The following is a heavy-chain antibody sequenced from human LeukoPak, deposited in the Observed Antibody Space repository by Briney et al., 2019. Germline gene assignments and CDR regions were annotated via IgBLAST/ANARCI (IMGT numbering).Heavy chain of an antibody. CDR3: ATVLPTGSSRLFVVQ. CDR1: GFSFSSFA. CDR2: MSSWGPYI. Sequence: GGSLRLSCTASGFSFSSFAMTWVRRAPGKGLEWLASMSSWGPYIYYADPGRGRLTICRDNPETSLYLAMHNLRVEHTAIYFCATVLPTGSSRLFVVQWGQGTPVIVSS. J-gene: IGHJ4*02. V-gene: IGHV3-21*01. D-gene: IGHD3-10*01.